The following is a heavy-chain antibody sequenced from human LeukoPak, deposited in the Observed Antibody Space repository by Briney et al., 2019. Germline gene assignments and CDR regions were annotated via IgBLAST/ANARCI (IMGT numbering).Heavy chain of an antibody. V-gene: IGHV4-4*07. CDR2: GYTTGST. J-gene: IGHJ4*02. Sequence: PSETLSLTCTISGGSIGPYYWSWLRQPAGKALEWIGRGYTTGSTNYNPSLKSRVTISVDTSKNQFSLKLSSVTAADTAVYYCARMGRPYDYWGQGTLVTVSS. CDR1: GGSIGPYY. D-gene: IGHD2-15*01. CDR3: ARMGRPYDY.